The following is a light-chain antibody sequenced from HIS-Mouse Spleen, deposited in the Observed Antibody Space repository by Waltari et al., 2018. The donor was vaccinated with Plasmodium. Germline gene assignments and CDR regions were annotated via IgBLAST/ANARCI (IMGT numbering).Light chain of an antibody. CDR3: QQYDNLPT. Sequence: DIQMTQSPSSLSASVGDRVTITCQASQDISNYLNCYQQKPGKDPKLLIYDASNLETGVLSRFSGSGSGTDFTFTISSLQPEDIATYYCQQYDNLPTFGQGTKLEIK. V-gene: IGKV1-33*01. J-gene: IGKJ2*01. CDR2: DAS. CDR1: QDISNY.